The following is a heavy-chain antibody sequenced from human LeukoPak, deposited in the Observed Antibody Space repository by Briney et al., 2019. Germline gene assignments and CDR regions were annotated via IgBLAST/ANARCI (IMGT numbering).Heavy chain of an antibody. CDR3: ARVGRRGYRVNNWFDP. D-gene: IGHD5-18*01. J-gene: IGHJ5*02. CDR1: GGSISSYY. Sequence: SETLSLTCTVSGGSISSYYWSWIRQPPGKGLEWIGYIYYSGSTNYNPSLKSRVTISVDTSKNQFSLKLSPVTAADTAVYYCARVGRRGYRVNNWFDPWGQGTLVTVSS. CDR2: IYYSGST. V-gene: IGHV4-59*12.